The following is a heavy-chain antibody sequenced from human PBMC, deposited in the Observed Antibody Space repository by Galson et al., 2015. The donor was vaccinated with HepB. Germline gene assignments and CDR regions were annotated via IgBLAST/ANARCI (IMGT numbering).Heavy chain of an antibody. CDR2: ISYSGST. CDR1: GGSVSRGSYY. J-gene: IGHJ4*02. Sequence: LSLTCTVSGGSVSRGSYYWSWIRQPPGKGLEWIGYISYSGSTNYNPSLKSRVTISVDTSKNQFSLKLSSVTAADTAVYYCARVSDYGDFPDYWGQGTLVTVSS. D-gene: IGHD4-17*01. CDR3: ARVSDYGDFPDY. V-gene: IGHV4-61*01.